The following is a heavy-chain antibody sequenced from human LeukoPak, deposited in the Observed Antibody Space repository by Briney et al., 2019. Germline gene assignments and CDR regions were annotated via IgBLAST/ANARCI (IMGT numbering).Heavy chain of an antibody. CDR2: ISSDSRYI. CDR1: GFILSNYG. V-gene: IGHV3-21*01. Sequence: GGSLRLSCAASGFILSNYGMHWVRQAPGKGLEWVSSISSDSRYIYYADSVKGRFTISRDNAKNSLYLQMNSLRAEDTAVYYCATDYAGNSLWYYYGLGVWGQGTTVTVSS. J-gene: IGHJ6*02. CDR3: ATDYAGNSLWYYYGLGV. D-gene: IGHD4-23*01.